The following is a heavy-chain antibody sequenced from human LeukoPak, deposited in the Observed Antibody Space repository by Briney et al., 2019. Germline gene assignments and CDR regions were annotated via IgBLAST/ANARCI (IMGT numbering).Heavy chain of an antibody. J-gene: IGHJ3*01. Sequence: GGSLRLSCAASGFTFTNYAMTWVRQAPGKGLEWVSVIGASGADTYYSDSVKGRFTVSRDSSQNTLFLHMSSLRAEDTAVYFCARRPRDTSGYYLGAFHDWGQGTTVTVSS. V-gene: IGHV3-23*01. CDR2: IGASGADT. CDR3: ARRPRDTSGYYLGAFHD. D-gene: IGHD3-22*01. CDR1: GFTFTNYA.